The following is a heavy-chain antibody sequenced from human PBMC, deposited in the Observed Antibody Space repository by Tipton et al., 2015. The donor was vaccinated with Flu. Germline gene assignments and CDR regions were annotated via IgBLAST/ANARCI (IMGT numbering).Heavy chain of an antibody. CDR3: ARHGEDDYGDYVSVLGMQYYIDY. D-gene: IGHD4-17*01. V-gene: IGHV4-59*08. Sequence: GLVKPSETLSLTCTVSGDSITRHYWSWIRQPPGTGLEWIGYIHYSGNTNYNPSLKSRVSMSVDTPKNHFSLEMSSVTAADTAVYYCARHGEDDYGDYVSVLGMQYYIDYWGQGTLVSVSS. J-gene: IGHJ4*02. CDR2: IHYSGNT. CDR1: GDSITRHY.